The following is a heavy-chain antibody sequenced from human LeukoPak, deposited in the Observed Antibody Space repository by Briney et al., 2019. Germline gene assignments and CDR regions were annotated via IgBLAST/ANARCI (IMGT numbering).Heavy chain of an antibody. CDR1: GGSFSGYY. V-gene: IGHV4-34*01. CDR2: INHSGST. J-gene: IGHJ4*02. Sequence: PETLSLTCAVYGGSFSGYYWSWIRQPPGKGPEWIGEINHSGSTNYNPSLKSRVTVSVDTSKNQFSLKLSSLTAADTAVYYCAREVGAAAGTIDYWGQGTRVTVSS. CDR3: AREVGAAAGTIDY. D-gene: IGHD6-13*01.